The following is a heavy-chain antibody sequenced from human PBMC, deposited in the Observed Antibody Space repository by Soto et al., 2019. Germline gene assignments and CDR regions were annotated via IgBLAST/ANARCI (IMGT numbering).Heavy chain of an antibody. J-gene: IGHJ3*02. CDR1: GFTFSSYS. D-gene: IGHD6-13*01. CDR2: ISSSSSYI. Sequence: EVQLVESGGGLVKPGGSLRLSCAASGFTFSSYSMNWVRQAPGKGLEWVSSISSSSSYIYYEDSVKGRFTISRDNAKNSLYLQMNSLRAEDTAVYYCAFGQQLAEGAFDIWGQGTMVTVSS. CDR3: AFGQQLAEGAFDI. V-gene: IGHV3-21*01.